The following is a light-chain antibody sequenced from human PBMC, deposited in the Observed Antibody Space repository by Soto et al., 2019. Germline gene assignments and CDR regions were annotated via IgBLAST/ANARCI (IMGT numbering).Light chain of an antibody. V-gene: IGLV2-14*01. J-gene: IGLJ2*01. Sequence: QSALTQPASGSGSPGQSITISCTGTTSDVGGYNYVSWYQQHPGKAPKLMIYEVSNRPSGVSNRFSGSKSGNTASLTISGLQAEDEADYYCSSYTSRSTLVVFGGGTKLTVL. CDR1: TSDVGGYNY. CDR3: SSYTSRSTLVV. CDR2: EVS.